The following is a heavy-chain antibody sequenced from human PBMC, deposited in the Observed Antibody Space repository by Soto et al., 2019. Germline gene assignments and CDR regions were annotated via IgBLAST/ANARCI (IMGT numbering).Heavy chain of an antibody. J-gene: IGHJ4*02. D-gene: IGHD6-19*01. Sequence: EVQMLESGGGLVQPGGSLRLSCAASGFTFSSYAMSWVRQAPGKGLEWVSVISGSGGSTYYADSVKGRFTISRDNSKNTLYLQMNSLRAEDTAVYYCARRTSGWYLDYWGQGTLVTVSS. CDR1: GFTFSSYA. V-gene: IGHV3-23*01. CDR3: ARRTSGWYLDY. CDR2: ISGSGGST.